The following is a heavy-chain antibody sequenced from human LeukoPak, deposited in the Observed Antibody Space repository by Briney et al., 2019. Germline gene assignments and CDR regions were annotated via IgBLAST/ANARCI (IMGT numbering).Heavy chain of an antibody. CDR1: GFTFSSYA. Sequence: GGSLRLSCAASGFTFSSYAMSWVSQAPGKGLEWVAAISGSGGSTYYADSVKGRFTISRDNSKNTLYLQMNSLIAEDTAVYYCAKVLPYRGVTYYDGSGYLRFNAFDIWGQGTMVTVSS. J-gene: IGHJ3*02. D-gene: IGHD3-22*01. CDR2: ISGSGGST. CDR3: AKVLPYRGVTYYDGSGYLRFNAFDI. V-gene: IGHV3-23*01.